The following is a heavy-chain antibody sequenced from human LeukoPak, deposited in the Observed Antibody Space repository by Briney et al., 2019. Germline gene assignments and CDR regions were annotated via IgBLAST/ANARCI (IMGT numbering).Heavy chain of an antibody. J-gene: IGHJ3*02. Sequence: SGTLSLTCAVSGGSISSSNWWSWVRQPPGKGLEWIGEIYHSGSTNYNPSLKSRVTISVDKSRNQFSLKLSSVTAADTAVYYCAGYSSGWRDAFDIWGQGTMVTVSS. CDR2: IYHSGST. V-gene: IGHV4-4*02. CDR1: GGSISSSNW. D-gene: IGHD6-19*01. CDR3: AGYSSGWRDAFDI.